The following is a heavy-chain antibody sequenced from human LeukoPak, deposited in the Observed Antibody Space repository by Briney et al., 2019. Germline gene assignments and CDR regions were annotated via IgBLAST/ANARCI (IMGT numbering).Heavy chain of an antibody. J-gene: IGHJ5*02. CDR1: GFTFINYA. CDR3: AKGYGLQLVNNWFDP. D-gene: IGHD6-13*01. V-gene: IGHV3-23*01. CDR2: FSVSDGRT. Sequence: PGGSLRLSCAASGFTFINYAMSWVRQAPGKGLEYISTFSVSDGRTYYADSVKGRFTISRDNSKYTLYLQMNSLRAEDTAVYYCAKGYGLQLVNNWFDPWGQGTLVSVSS.